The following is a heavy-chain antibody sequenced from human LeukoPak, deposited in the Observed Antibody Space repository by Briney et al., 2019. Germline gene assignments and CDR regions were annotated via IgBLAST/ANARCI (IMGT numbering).Heavy chain of an antibody. D-gene: IGHD3-10*01. CDR2: IIPIFGTA. CDR1: GGTFSSYA. CDR3: AREGTDYYGSGSYYGNNWFDP. Sequence: GASVKVSCKASGGTFSSYAISWVRQAPGQGLERMGGIIPIFGTANYAQKFQGRVTITADESTSTAYMELSSLRSEDTAVYYCAREGTDYYGSGSYYGNNWFDPWGQGTLVTVSS. J-gene: IGHJ5*02. V-gene: IGHV1-69*01.